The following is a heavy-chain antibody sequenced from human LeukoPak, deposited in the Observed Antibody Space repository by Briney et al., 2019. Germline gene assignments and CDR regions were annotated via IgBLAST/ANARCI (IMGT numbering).Heavy chain of an antibody. CDR1: GFTVSSNY. V-gene: IGHV3-66*01. D-gene: IGHD2-2*01. Sequence: GGSLRLSCAASGFTVSSNYMSWVRQAPGKGLEWVSVIYSGGSTYYADSVKGRFTISRDNAKNSLYLQMNSLRAEDTAVYYCARDLVVVPAARSYYYYGMDVWGKGTTVTVSS. CDR3: ARDLVVVPAARSYYYYGMDV. CDR2: IYSGGST. J-gene: IGHJ6*04.